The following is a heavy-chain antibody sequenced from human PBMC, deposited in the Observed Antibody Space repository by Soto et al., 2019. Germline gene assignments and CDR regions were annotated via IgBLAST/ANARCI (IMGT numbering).Heavy chain of an antibody. CDR3: ADEGSGSRASDY. CDR1: GFSLSTSGVG. D-gene: IGHD3-10*01. Sequence: QITLKESGPTLVKPTQTLTLTCTFSGFSLSTSGVGVGWIRQPPGKALEWLAVIYWDDSKTYSPSLKSRLTSTYGASRELVVLTPISMDLGETASYFVADEGSGSRASDYSGQGAQVNVSS. J-gene: IGHJ4*02. V-gene: IGHV2-5*02. CDR2: IYWDDSK.